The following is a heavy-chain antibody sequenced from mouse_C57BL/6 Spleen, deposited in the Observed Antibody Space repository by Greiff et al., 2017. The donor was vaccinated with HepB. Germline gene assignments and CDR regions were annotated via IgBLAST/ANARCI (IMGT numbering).Heavy chain of an antibody. CDR3: ARDRYYFDD. Sequence: EVKLVESGGGLVKPGGSLKLSCAASGFTFSSYAMSWVRQTPEKRLEWVATISDGGSYTYYPDNVKGRFTISRDNAKNNLYLQMSHLKSEDTAMYYCARDRYYFDDWGQGTTLTVSS. CDR1: GFTFSSYA. V-gene: IGHV5-4*01. CDR2: ISDGGSYT. J-gene: IGHJ2*01.